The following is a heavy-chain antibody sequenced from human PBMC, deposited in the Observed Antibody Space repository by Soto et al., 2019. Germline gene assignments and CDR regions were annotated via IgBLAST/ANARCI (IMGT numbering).Heavy chain of an antibody. CDR3: ARDLGLGRDYYGMDV. J-gene: IGHJ6*02. V-gene: IGHV3-30*03. CDR2: ISYDGSNK. Sequence: PGGSLRLSCAASGFTFSSYGMHWVRQAPGKGLEWVAVISYDGSNKYYAVSVKSRITINPDTSKNQFSLQLNSVTPEDTAVYYCARDLGLGRDYYGMDVWGQGTTVTVSS. CDR1: GFTFSSYG. D-gene: IGHD7-27*01.